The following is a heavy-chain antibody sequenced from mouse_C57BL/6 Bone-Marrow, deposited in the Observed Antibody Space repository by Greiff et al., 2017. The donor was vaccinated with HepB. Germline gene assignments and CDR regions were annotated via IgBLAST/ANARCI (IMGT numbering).Heavy chain of an antibody. CDR3: ATKKYYSNYDWYFDV. J-gene: IGHJ1*03. CDR1: GFTFSDYG. D-gene: IGHD2-5*01. V-gene: IGHV5-17*01. CDR2: ISSGSSTI. Sequence: EVQGVESGGGLVKPGGSLKFSCAASGFTFSDYGMHWVRQAPEKGLEWVAYISSGSSTIYYADTVKGRFTISRDNAKNTLFLQMTSLRSKDTAMYYCATKKYYSNYDWYFDVWGTGTTVTVSS.